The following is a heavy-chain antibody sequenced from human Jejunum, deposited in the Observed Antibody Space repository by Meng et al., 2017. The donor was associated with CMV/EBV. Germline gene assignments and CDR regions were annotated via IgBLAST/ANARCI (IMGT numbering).Heavy chain of an antibody. V-gene: IGHV3-7*01. Sequence: YWMGWVRQAPGKGLEWVANIKQDGSEKYYVDSVRGRFTISRDSAKNSLYLQMNSLRAEDTAVYYCARGFWDIVVVPASTSVWDYWGRGTLVTVSS. D-gene: IGHD2-2*01. CDR2: IKQDGSEK. CDR1: YW. CDR3: ARGFWDIVVVPASTSVWDY. J-gene: IGHJ4*02.